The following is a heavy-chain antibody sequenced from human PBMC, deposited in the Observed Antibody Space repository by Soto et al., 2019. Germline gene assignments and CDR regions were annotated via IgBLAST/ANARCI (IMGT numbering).Heavy chain of an antibody. CDR3: ARDSGYDPEGGDYYYYYMDV. CDR2: IYYSGST. CDR1: GGSISSYY. Sequence: SETLSLTCTVSGGSISSYYWSWIRQPPGKGLEWIGYIYYSGSTNYNPSLKSRVTISVDTSKNQFSLKLSSVTAADTAVYYCARDSGYDPEGGDYYYYYMDVWGKGTTVTVSS. D-gene: IGHD5-12*01. V-gene: IGHV4-59*01. J-gene: IGHJ6*03.